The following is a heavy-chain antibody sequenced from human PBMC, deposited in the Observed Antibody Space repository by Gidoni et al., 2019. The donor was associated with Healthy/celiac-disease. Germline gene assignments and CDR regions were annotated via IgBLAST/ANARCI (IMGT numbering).Heavy chain of an antibody. CDR3: ASHYDCWSGSIKNGFDP. CDR1: GGTFSSYA. CDR2: IIPIFGTA. V-gene: IGHV1-69*01. D-gene: IGHD3-3*01. Sequence: QVQLVQSGAEVKKPGSSVRVSCKAPGGTFSSYAISWVRQAPGQGLEWMGGIIPIFGTANYAQKFQGRVTITADESTSTAYMELSSLRSEDTAVYYGASHYDCWSGSIKNGFDPWGQGTLVTVSS. J-gene: IGHJ5*02.